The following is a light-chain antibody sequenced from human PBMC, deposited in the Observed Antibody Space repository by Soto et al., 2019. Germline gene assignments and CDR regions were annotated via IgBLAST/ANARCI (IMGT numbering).Light chain of an antibody. CDR2: DAS. CDR3: QQYNNWPLT. CDR1: QDINTY. J-gene: IGKJ4*01. Sequence: DIQMTQSPSSLSASVGDRVTITCQASQDINTYLNWYQQKPGKAPKLLISDASTRATGIPARFAGSGSGTEFTLTISSLQSEDFAVYYCQQYNNWPLTFGGGTKVDIK. V-gene: IGKV1-33*01.